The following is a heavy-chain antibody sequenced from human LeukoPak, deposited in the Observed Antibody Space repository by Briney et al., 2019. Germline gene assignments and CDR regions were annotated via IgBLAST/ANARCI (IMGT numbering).Heavy chain of an antibody. D-gene: IGHD1-26*01. Sequence: SVKVSCKPSGGALSSYDISWLRQAPGQGLEWMGGIIPIFGTANYAQKFQGRVTITADESTSTAYMELSSLRSEDTAVYYCARGIVGATGSDAFDIWGQGTMVTVSS. CDR1: GGALSSYD. CDR2: IIPIFGTA. V-gene: IGHV1-69*01. CDR3: ARGIVGATGSDAFDI. J-gene: IGHJ3*02.